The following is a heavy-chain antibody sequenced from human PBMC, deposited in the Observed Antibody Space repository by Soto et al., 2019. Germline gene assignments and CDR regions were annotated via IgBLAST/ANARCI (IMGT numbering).Heavy chain of an antibody. J-gene: IGHJ4*02. Sequence: QVQLVESGGGVVQPGRSLRLSCAASGFTFSTYGMHWVRQAPGKGLEWVAMTSNDGSDKYYADSVKGRFTISRDNSKNTLHLQMSSLRAEDTAVYYRAKEDRVVPATPFDYWGQGTLVTVSS. CDR2: TSNDGSDK. V-gene: IGHV3-30*18. D-gene: IGHD2-15*01. CDR3: AKEDRVVPATPFDY. CDR1: GFTFSTYG.